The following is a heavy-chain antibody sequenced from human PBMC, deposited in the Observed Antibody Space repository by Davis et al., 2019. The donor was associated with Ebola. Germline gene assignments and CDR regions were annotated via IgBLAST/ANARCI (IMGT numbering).Heavy chain of an antibody. CDR3: ARVGNGDYCSSTSCWLVKY. Sequence: SETLSLTCTVSGGSISSGGYYWTWIRQHPGKGLEWIGYIYYTGTTYYSPSLKSRVTISVDTSKSQFSLKLTSVTAADTAVYYCARVGNGDYCSSTSCWLVKYWGHGTLVSVSS. D-gene: IGHD2-2*01. CDR2: IYYTGTT. J-gene: IGHJ4*01. V-gene: IGHV4-31*03. CDR1: GGSISSGGYY.